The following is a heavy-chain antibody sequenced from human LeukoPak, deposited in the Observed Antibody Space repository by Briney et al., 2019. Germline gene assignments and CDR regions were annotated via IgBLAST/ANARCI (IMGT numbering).Heavy chain of an antibody. Sequence: KASETLSLTCTVSGGSISSYYWSWIRQPPGKGLEWIGYIYYSGSTNYNPSLKSRVTISVDTSKNQFSLKLSSVTAADTAVYYCARQSGYDYSYYYYGMDVWGQGTTVTVSS. CDR3: ARQSGYDYSYYYYGMDV. J-gene: IGHJ6*02. CDR1: GGSISSYY. CDR2: IYYSGST. V-gene: IGHV4-59*08. D-gene: IGHD5-12*01.